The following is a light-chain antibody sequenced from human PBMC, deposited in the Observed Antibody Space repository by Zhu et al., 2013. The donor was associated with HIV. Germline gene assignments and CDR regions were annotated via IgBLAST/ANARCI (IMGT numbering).Light chain of an antibody. V-gene: IGKV3-15*01. CDR3: QQYKNWPPWT. CDR2: GAI. CDR1: QSVDSL. Sequence: EIVMTQSPATLSVSPGERVTLSCRASQSVDSLLAWYQQKPGQAPRLLIYGAITRATGIPARFTGSESGTEFTLTISSLQSEDFAVYYCQQYKNWPPWTFGQGTKVE. J-gene: IGKJ1*01.